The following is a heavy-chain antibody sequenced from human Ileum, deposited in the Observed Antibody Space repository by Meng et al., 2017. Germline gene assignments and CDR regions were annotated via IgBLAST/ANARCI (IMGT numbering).Heavy chain of an antibody. CDR2: MYPSGTT. J-gene: IGHJ4*02. V-gene: IGHV4-4*02. D-gene: IGHD6-19*01. CDR3: ARHIAVSGTRGFDS. CDR1: GASISSGHW. Sequence: QVRLHGAGPRPGQPSETLSLTCAVSGASISSGHWWSWVRQPPGKGLEWIGEMYPSGTTNYNPSLKSRVTISMDTSKNQLSLKLSPVTAADTAVYYCARHIAVSGTRGFDSWGQGTLVTVSS.